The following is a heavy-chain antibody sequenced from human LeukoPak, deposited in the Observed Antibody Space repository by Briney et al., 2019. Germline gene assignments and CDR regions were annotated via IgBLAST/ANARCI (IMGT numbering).Heavy chain of an antibody. CDR3: AKDIWVITFGGGFDP. D-gene: IGHD3-16*01. CDR1: GFTFSSYA. V-gene: IGHV3-30-3*01. J-gene: IGHJ5*02. CDR2: ISYDGSNK. Sequence: GGSLRLSCAASGFTFSSYAMHWVRQAPGKGLEWVAVISYDGSNKYYADSVKGRFTISRDNAKNSLYLQMNSLRAEDTALYYCAKDIWVITFGGGFDPWGQGTLVTVSS.